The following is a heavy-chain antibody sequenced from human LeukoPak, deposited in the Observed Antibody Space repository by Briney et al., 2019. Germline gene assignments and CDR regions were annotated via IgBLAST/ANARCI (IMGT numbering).Heavy chain of an antibody. CDR1: GFTFSSYG. V-gene: IGHV3-30*02. J-gene: IGHJ4*02. CDR3: AKDRDYYDSSGYHFDY. CDR2: IRYDGSNK. D-gene: IGHD3-22*01. Sequence: GGSLRLSCAASGFTFSSYGMHWVRQAPGKGLEWVAFIRYDGSNKYYADSVKGRFTISRDNSKNTLYLQMNSLRAEDTAVYYCAKDRDYYDSSGYHFDYWGQGTLVTVSS.